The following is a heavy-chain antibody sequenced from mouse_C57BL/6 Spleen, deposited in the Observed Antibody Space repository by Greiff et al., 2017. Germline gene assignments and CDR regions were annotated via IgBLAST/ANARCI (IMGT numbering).Heavy chain of an antibody. CDR1: GYSITSGYY. CDR2: ISDDGSN. CDR3: ASTNWSWFAD. J-gene: IGHJ3*01. Sequence: DVMLVESGPGLVKPSQSLSLSCSVSGYSITSGYYRNWIRQFPGNKLEWMGYISDDGSNNYNRSLKNRITITRDTSKDQFFLNMNTVTTEDAASCSGASTNWSWFADWGQGTMVTVSA. D-gene: IGHD4-1*02. V-gene: IGHV3-6*01.